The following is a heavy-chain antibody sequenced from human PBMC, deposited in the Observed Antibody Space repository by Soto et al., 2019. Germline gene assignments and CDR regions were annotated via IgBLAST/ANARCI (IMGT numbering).Heavy chain of an antibody. CDR2: IFHDGTA. V-gene: IGHV4-4*01. D-gene: IGHD2-8*01. CDR3: ARLVYDTRLNYMYFAF. CDR1: GVSISIGNW. J-gene: IGHJ4*02. Sequence: ETLSLTCAVSGVSISIGNWWTWVRQTPQRGLEYIGEIFHDGTANYYPSFERRVAISVDTSKNQFSLKLTSVTAADTAIYFCARLVYDTRLNYMYFAFWGQGALVTVP.